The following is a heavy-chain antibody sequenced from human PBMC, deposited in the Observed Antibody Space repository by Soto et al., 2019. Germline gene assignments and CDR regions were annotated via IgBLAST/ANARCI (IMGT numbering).Heavy chain of an antibody. CDR2: IDNAGTDS. D-gene: IGHD3-10*01. J-gene: IGHJ6*04. V-gene: IGHV3-74*01. Sequence: EVQLVESGGGLVQPGGSLRLSCAASGFTFSGRSMHWVRQAPGKGLVWVSGIDNAGTDSTYADSVKGRFTSSRDNAKNTLYLHMNSLRVEDTAVYYCARGWFGPDVWGKGTTVTFSS. CDR3: ARGWFGPDV. CDR1: GFTFSGRS.